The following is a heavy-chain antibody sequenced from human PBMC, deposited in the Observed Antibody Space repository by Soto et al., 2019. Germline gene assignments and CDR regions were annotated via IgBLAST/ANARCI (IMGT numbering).Heavy chain of an antibody. J-gene: IGHJ4*02. CDR1: GGSFSGYY. CDR3: VRHAQWIIRAY. D-gene: IGHD5-12*01. CDR2: INHSGST. V-gene: IGHV4-34*01. Sequence: SETLSLTCTDSGGSFSGYYWTWIRQPPGTGLEWIGEINHSGSTNYNPSIKSRVTISEDTSKNQFFLKLTSVTAADTAVYYCVRHAQWIIRAYWGQGSLVTVSS.